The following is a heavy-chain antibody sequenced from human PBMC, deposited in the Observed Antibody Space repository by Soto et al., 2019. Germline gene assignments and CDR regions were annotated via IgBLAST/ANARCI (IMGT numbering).Heavy chain of an antibody. J-gene: IGHJ4*02. CDR2: VSHDRRNT. V-gene: IGHV3-30*18. D-gene: IGHD6-19*01. Sequence: VQLVESGGGVVQPGRSLRLSCADSGFTFSDYAMHWVRQAPGKGLEWVAVVSHDRRNTHYADSVKGRFTISRDSSKNTVSLEMTSMRAEDTAVYYCAKGGRQWLVTSDFNYWGQGALVTVSS. CDR3: AKGGRQWLVTSDFNY. CDR1: GFTFSDYA.